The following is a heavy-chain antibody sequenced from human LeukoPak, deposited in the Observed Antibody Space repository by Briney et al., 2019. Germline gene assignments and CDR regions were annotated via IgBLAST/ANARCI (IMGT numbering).Heavy chain of an antibody. CDR3: AKDTAIYSWGAFDI. J-gene: IGHJ3*02. Sequence: GGSLRLSCAASGFTFDDYAMHWVRQAPGKCLEWDSLISGDGGSTYYADSVKGRFTISRDNSKNSLYLQMNSLRTEDTALYYCAKDTAIYSWGAFDIWGQGTMVTVSS. D-gene: IGHD5-18*01. V-gene: IGHV3-43*02. CDR1: GFTFDDYA. CDR2: ISGDGGST.